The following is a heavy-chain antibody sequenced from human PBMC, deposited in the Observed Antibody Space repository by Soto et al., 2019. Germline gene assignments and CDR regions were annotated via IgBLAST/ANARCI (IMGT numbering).Heavy chain of an antibody. Sequence: ASVKVSCKATGGTFSSYAISWVRQAPGQGLEWMGGIIPISGTANYAQKFQGRVTITADESTSTAYMELSSLRSEDTAGYYCARTIGYSYGAQFDCWGQGTLVTVSS. V-gene: IGHV1-69*13. CDR3: ARTIGYSYGAQFDC. CDR1: GGTFSSYA. CDR2: IIPISGTA. J-gene: IGHJ4*02. D-gene: IGHD5-18*01.